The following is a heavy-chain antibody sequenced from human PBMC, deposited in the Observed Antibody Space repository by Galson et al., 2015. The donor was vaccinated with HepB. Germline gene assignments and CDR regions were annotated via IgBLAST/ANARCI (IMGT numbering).Heavy chain of an antibody. CDR3: AKFRRVITLHYFDY. CDR1: GFTFSSYS. Sequence: SLRLSCAASGFTFSSYSMNWVRQAPGKGLEWVSYISSSSSTIYYADSVKGRFTISRDNAKNSLYLQMNSLRAEDTAVYYCAKFRRVITLHYFDYWGQGTLVTVSS. V-gene: IGHV3-48*01. CDR2: ISSSSSTI. J-gene: IGHJ4*02. D-gene: IGHD3-22*01.